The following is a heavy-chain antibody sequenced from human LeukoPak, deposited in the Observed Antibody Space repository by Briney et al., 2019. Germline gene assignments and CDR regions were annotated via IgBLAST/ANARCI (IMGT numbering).Heavy chain of an antibody. CDR1: GFTVRANY. V-gene: IGHV3-53*01. D-gene: IGHD5-18*01. Sequence: GGSLRLSCAASGFTVRANYMSWVRQAPGKGLEWVSVIDSGGGTYYADSVKGRFTISRDNSKNTLYLQMNSLRVEDTAVYYCARDTAVDCWGRGTLVTVSS. CDR2: IDSGGGT. CDR3: ARDTAVDC. J-gene: IGHJ4*02.